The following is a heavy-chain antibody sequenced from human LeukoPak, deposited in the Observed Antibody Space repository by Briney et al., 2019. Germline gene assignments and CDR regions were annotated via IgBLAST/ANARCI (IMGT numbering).Heavy chain of an antibody. V-gene: IGHV3-30*04. CDR3: ARQMATILDGILDY. D-gene: IGHD5-24*01. Sequence: GGSLRLSCAASGFTFSNYAIHWVRQAPGKGPEWVSVISYDGTNKYYADSVKGRFTISRDNSKNTLYLQMNSLKTEDTALYYCARQMATILDGILDYWGQGTLVTVSS. J-gene: IGHJ4*02. CDR1: GFTFSNYA. CDR2: ISYDGTNK.